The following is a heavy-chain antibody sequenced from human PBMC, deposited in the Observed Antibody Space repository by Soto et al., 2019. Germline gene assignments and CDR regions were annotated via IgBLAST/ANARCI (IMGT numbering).Heavy chain of an antibody. CDR1: GGSISSSSYY. J-gene: IGHJ4*02. V-gene: IGHV4-39*01. CDR3: ARLSGYDWSLDY. CDR2: IYYSGST. Sequence: SETQCLTCTVSGGSISSSSYYWGWIRQPPGKGLEWIGSIYYSGSTYYNPSLKSRVTISVDTSKNQFSLKLSSVTAADTAVYYCARLSGYDWSLDYWGQGTLVTVSS. D-gene: IGHD5-12*01.